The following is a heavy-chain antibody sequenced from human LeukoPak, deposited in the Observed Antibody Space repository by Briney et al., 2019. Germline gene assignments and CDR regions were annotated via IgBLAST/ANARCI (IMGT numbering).Heavy chain of an antibody. V-gene: IGHV4-59*01. CDR1: GGSISSYY. D-gene: IGHD3-16*01. J-gene: IGHJ3*02. CDR2: IYYSGST. CDR3: ARDEGGSAFDI. Sequence: LETLSLTCTVSGGSISSYYWSWIRQPPGKGLEWIGYIYYSGSTNYNPSLKSRVTISVDTSKNQFSLKLSSVTAADTAVYYCARDEGGSAFDIWGQGTMVTVSS.